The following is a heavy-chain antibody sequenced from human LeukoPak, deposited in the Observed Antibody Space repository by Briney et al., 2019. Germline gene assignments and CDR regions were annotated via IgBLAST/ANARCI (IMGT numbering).Heavy chain of an antibody. J-gene: IGHJ4*02. Sequence: GESLKISCKGSGYSFTSYWIGWVRQMPGKGLEWMGIIYPGDSDTRYSPSFQGQVTISADKSISTAYLQWSSLNASDTAMYYCARIGWIQLWSYYFDYWGQGTLVTVSS. CDR1: GYSFTSYW. V-gene: IGHV5-51*01. CDR3: ARIGWIQLWSYYFDY. D-gene: IGHD5-18*01. CDR2: IYPGDSDT.